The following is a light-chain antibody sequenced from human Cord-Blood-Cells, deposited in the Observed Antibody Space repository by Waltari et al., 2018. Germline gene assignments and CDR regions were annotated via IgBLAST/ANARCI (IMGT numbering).Light chain of an antibody. J-gene: IGLJ2*01. Sequence: SYELTQPPSVSVSLGQMARITCSGEALPKKYAYLYQQKPGQFPVLVIYKDRERPSGIPERFSGSSSGTIVTLTISGVQAEDEADYYCLSADSSGTYVVFGGGTKLTVL. CDR1: ALPKKY. V-gene: IGLV3-16*01. CDR3: LSADSSGTYVV. CDR2: KDR.